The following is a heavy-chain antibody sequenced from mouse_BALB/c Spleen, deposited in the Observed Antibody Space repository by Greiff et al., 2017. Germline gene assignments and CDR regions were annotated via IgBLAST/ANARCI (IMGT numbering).Heavy chain of an antibody. Sequence: QVQLQQSGAELVRPGSSVKISCKASGYAFSSYWMNWVKQRPGQGLEWIGQIYPGDGDTNYNGKFKGKATLTADKSSSTAYMQLSSLTSEDSAVYFCARWGLRRYFDVWGAGTTVTVSS. J-gene: IGHJ1*01. D-gene: IGHD2-4*01. CDR2: IYPGDGDT. V-gene: IGHV1-80*01. CDR1: GYAFSSYW. CDR3: ARWGLRRYFDV.